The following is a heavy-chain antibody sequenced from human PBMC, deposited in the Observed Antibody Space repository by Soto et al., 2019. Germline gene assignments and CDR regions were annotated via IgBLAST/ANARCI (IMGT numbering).Heavy chain of an antibody. CDR1: GGTFSTYA. CDR2: IIPVFRAP. D-gene: IGHD5-12*01. V-gene: IGHV1-69*12. J-gene: IGHJ6*02. CDR3: ARDKDRLRLGGNYYYSTDV. Sequence: QVQLVQSGSEVKKPGSSVKVSCKVSGGTFSTYAISWVRQAPGQGLEWMGGIIPVFRAPDYAQKFQGRVTLTADESARTAVMELTGLRFEDTAVYYCARDKDRLRLGGNYYYSTDVWGQGTTVTVSS.